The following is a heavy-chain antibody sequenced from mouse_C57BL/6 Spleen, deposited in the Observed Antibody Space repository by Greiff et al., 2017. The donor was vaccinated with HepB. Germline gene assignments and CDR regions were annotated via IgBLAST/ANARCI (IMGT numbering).Heavy chain of an antibody. CDR2: INPSSGYT. Sequence: QVHVKQSGAELAKPGASVKLSCKASGYTFTSYWMHWVKQRPGQGLEWIGYINPSSGYTKYNQKFKDKATLTADKSSSTAYMQLSSLTYEDSAVYYCARSLADYYAMDYWGQGTSVTVSS. CDR1: GYTFTSYW. J-gene: IGHJ4*01. CDR3: ARSLADYYAMDY. V-gene: IGHV1-7*01.